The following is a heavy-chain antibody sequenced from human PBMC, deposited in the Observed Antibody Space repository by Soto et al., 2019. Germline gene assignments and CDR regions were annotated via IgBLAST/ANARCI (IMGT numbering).Heavy chain of an antibody. Sequence: SVKVSCKASGGTFSSYAISWVRQAPGQGLEWMGGIIPIFGTANYAQKFQGRVTITADESTSTAYMELSSLRSEDTAVYYCARYYYDSSGYPYYFDYWGQGTLVTVSS. V-gene: IGHV1-69*13. J-gene: IGHJ4*02. CDR2: IIPIFGTA. CDR1: GGTFSSYA. CDR3: ARYYYDSSGYPYYFDY. D-gene: IGHD3-22*01.